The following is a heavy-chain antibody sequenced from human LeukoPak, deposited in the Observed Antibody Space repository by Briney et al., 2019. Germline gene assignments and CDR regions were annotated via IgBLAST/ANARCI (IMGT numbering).Heavy chain of an antibody. CDR2: IYSSGST. D-gene: IGHD1-26*01. CDR3: ARRKKRGKPGDY. J-gene: IGHJ4*02. Sequence: SETLSLTCTVSGGSISSSNYYWGWIHQPPRKGLEWIGSIYSSGSTPYNPSLKSRVTISVDTSKNQFSLKLSSVTAADTAVNYCARRKKRGKPGDYWGQGTLVTVSS. V-gene: IGHV4-39*01. CDR1: GGSISSSNYY.